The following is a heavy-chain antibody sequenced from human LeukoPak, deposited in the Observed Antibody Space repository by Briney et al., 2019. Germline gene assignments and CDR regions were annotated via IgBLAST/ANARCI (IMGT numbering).Heavy chain of an antibody. D-gene: IGHD3-16*02. Sequence: ASVKVSCKASGYTFTSYDINWVRQATGQGLEWMGWMNPNSGNTGYAQKFQGRVTMTRNTSISTAYMELSSLRSEDTAVYYCAREGSIVARTDYWGQGALVIVSS. CDR2: MNPNSGNT. V-gene: IGHV1-8*01. CDR3: AREGSIVARTDY. J-gene: IGHJ4*02. CDR1: GYTFTSYD.